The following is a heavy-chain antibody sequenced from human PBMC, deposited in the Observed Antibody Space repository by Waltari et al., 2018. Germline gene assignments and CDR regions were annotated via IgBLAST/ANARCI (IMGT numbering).Heavy chain of an antibody. V-gene: IGHV4-59*01. CDR2: ISSSGQT. J-gene: IGHJ4*02. Sequence: QVQLQESGPGLVKPSETLSLTCSVSGGSISNYYWNWIRQTPGKGLEWIGYISSSGQTHYTPALKSRVSVSLDTSKTRFSLRLSSVTAADTAVYYCARATYYDFSSGYSFDNWGQGTLVTVSS. D-gene: IGHD3-3*01. CDR1: GGSISNYY. CDR3: ARATYYDFSSGYSFDN.